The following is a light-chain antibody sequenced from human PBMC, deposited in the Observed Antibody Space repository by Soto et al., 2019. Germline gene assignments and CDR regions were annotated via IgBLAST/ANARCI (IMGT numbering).Light chain of an antibody. CDR2: DAS. V-gene: IGKV3D-15*01. CDR3: QQYTGQPTT. CDR1: QNIRSS. J-gene: IGKJ5*01. Sequence: EVLMTQSPSSLSASPGERVTLSCRASQNIRSSLAWYQQRPGKAPRLLIYDASKRATGIPARFSGSGFGTDYTLTITRLEPEDSEVYFCQQYTGQPTTFGQGTRLEIK.